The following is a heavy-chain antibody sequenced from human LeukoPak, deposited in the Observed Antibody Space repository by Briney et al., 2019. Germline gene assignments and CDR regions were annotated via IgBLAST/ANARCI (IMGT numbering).Heavy chain of an antibody. CDR3: ARGSLHYYYDSSGYFDY. V-gene: IGHV4-34*01. Sequence: SETLSLTCAVYGGSFSGYYWSWIRQPPGKGLEWIGEINHSGSTNYNPSLKSRVTISVDTSKNQFSLKLSSVTAADTAVYYCARGSLHYYYDSSGYFDYWGQGTLVTVSS. D-gene: IGHD3-22*01. CDR2: INHSGST. CDR1: GGSFSGYY. J-gene: IGHJ4*02.